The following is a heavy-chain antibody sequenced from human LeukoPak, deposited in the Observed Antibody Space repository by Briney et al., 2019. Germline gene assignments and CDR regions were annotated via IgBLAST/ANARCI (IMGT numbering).Heavy chain of an antibody. V-gene: IGHV3-30-3*01. Sequence: GGSLRLSCAASGFTFSSYAMHWVRQAPGKGLEWVAVISYDGSNKYYADSVKGRFTISRDNSKNTLYLQMNSLRAEDTAVYYCARRSSGFDFDYWGQGTLVTVSS. D-gene: IGHD6-19*01. CDR3: ARRSSGFDFDY. J-gene: IGHJ4*02. CDR1: GFTFSSYA. CDR2: ISYDGSNK.